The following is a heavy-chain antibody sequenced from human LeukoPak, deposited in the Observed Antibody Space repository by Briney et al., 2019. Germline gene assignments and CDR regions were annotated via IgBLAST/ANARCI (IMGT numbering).Heavy chain of an antibody. J-gene: IGHJ4*02. D-gene: IGHD5-18*01. CDR2: IKQSGST. CDR1: GDFKSYHK. CDR3: ARSGYSYGYGDY. V-gene: IGHV4-59*11. Sequence: SETLSLTCTVSGDFKSYHKWNWIRQSPGKGLEWIGYIKQSGSTNYNPSLKSRVTISVDTSKNQFSLKLSSVTAADTAVYYCARSGYSYGYGDYWGQGTLVTVSS.